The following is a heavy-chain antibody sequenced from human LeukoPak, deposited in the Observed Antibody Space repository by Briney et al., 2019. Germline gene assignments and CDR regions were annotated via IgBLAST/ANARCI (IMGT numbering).Heavy chain of an antibody. CDR2: ISSSSSYI. CDR1: GFTFSSYS. Sequence: GGSLRLSCAAFGFTFSSYSMNWVRQAPGKGLEWVSSISSSSSYIYYADSVKGRFTISRDNAKNSLYLQMNSLRAEDTAVYYCARVKDSSGWYGGGAFDIWGQGTMVTVSS. CDR3: ARVKDSSGWYGGGAFDI. V-gene: IGHV3-21*01. J-gene: IGHJ3*02. D-gene: IGHD6-13*01.